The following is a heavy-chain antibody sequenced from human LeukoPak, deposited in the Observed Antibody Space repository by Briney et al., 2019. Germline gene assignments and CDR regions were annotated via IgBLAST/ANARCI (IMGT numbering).Heavy chain of an antibody. CDR1: GFTFSSYA. Sequence: GGSLRLSCAASGFTFSSYAMSCVRQAPGKGLEWVSAISGSGGRTYYADSVKSRFTISRDNSKNTLYLQMNSLRAEDTAVYNCATRITMIVVVISDDAEYFQHWGQGTLVTVSS. D-gene: IGHD3-22*01. V-gene: IGHV3-23*01. CDR2: ISGSGGRT. CDR3: ATRITMIVVVISDDAEYFQH. J-gene: IGHJ1*01.